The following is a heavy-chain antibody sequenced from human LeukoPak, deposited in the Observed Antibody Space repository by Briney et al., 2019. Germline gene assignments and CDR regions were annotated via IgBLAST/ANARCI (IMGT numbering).Heavy chain of an antibody. J-gene: IGHJ4*02. CDR2: IYYSGST. CDR3: ARVGTYDILTGYYSRSFDY. Sequence: SETLSLTCTVSGGSISSYYWSWIRQPPGKGLEWIGYIYYSGSTNYNPPLKSRVTISVDTSKNQFSLKLSSVTAADTAVYYCARVGTYDILTGYYSRSFDYWGQGTLVTVSS. V-gene: IGHV4-59*01. CDR1: GGSISSYY. D-gene: IGHD3-9*01.